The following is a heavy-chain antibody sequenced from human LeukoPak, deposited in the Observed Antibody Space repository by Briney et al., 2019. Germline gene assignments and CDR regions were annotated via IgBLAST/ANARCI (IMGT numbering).Heavy chain of an antibody. V-gene: IGHV3-64D*06. CDR2: IRSDGGST. J-gene: IGHJ4*02. CDR3: VKSHCSNCHFDD. CDR1: GFTFSNYV. D-gene: IGHD6-13*01. Sequence: GGSLRVSCSASGFTFSNYVMHWVRQAPGKGLEYASVIRSDGGSTYYADSVKGRFTISRDNSKNTLYLHMSSLRAEDTAVYYCVKSHCSNCHFDDWGQGTMVTVSS.